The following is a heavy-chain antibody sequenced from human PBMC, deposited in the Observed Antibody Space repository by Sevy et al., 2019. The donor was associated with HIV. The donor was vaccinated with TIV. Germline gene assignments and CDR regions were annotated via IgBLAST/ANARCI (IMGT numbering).Heavy chain of an antibody. D-gene: IGHD3-22*01. Sequence: SETLSLTCTVSGDSISHYSWSWIRQPAGKGLEWIGRIYTSGSTNYNPSLKILVTMSLDTSKNQFSLNLISVTAADTAVYYCARDYYDSSGYYVDYWGQGTLVTVSS. CDR2: IYTSGST. CDR1: GDSISHYS. V-gene: IGHV4-4*07. J-gene: IGHJ4*02. CDR3: ARDYYDSSGYYVDY.